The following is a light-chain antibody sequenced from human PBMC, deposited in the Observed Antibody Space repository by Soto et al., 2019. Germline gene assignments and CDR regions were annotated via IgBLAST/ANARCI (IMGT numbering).Light chain of an antibody. CDR1: EPIRNTY. J-gene: IGKJ4*01. V-gene: IGKV3-20*01. CDR3: QQYADSPLT. Sequence: EIVLTQSPDTLSLSPGERATLSCRTSEPIRNTYVAWYQQQPGQAPSLLIYGASSRAIGIPDRFSGSGSGTDFTLTISRLEPEDFALYYCQQYADSPLTFGGGTKVDIK. CDR2: GAS.